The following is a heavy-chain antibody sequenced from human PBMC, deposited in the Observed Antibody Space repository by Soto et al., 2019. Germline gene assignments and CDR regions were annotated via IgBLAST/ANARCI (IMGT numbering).Heavy chain of an antibody. CDR3: ARGGASLKWFAP. J-gene: IGHJ5*02. V-gene: IGHV4-31*03. D-gene: IGHD2-15*01. Sequence: QVHLQESGPGLVRPSQTLSLTCTVSGGSITSGGSFWSWIRQHPGKGPEWIAFIGYSGATSYNPSLASRVTISADTYKSQFSLNLRSVTAADTAVYYCARGGASLKWFAPWGQGTLVTVSS. CDR1: GGSITSGGSF. CDR2: IGYSGAT.